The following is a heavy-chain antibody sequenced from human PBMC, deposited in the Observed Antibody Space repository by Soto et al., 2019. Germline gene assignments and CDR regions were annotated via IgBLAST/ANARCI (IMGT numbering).Heavy chain of an antibody. Sequence: QVQLVESGGGVVQPGRSLRLSCAASGFTFSSYGMHWVRQAPGKGLEWVAVIWYDGSNKYYADSVKGRFTISRDNSKNTLYLKMNSLVAEDTAVYYCARDDRYDFWSGYYSESFDYWGQGTLVTVSS. V-gene: IGHV3-33*01. CDR2: IWYDGSNK. CDR1: GFTFSSYG. D-gene: IGHD3-3*01. CDR3: ARDDRYDFWSGYYSESFDY. J-gene: IGHJ4*02.